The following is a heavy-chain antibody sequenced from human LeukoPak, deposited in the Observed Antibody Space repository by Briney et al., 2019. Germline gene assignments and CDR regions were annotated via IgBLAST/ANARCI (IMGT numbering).Heavy chain of an antibody. CDR3: AREGYGMDV. V-gene: IGHV4-59*01. Sequence: SETLSLTCAVYGGSFSGYYWSWIRQPPGKGLEWIGYIYYSGSTNYNPSLKSRVTISVDTSKNQFSLKLSSVTAADTAVYYCAREGYGMDVWGQGTTVTVSS. CDR2: IYYSGST. J-gene: IGHJ6*02. CDR1: GGSFSGYY.